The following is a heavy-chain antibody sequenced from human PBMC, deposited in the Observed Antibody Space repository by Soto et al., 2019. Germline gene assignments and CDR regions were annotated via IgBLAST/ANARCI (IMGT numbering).Heavy chain of an antibody. J-gene: IGHJ4*02. CDR2: SFFTGNI. CDR3: ASRHCSGGSCYHSGSDS. D-gene: IGHD2-15*01. V-gene: IGHV4-39*01. Sequence: PSETLSLTCTVSGATLSSISYYWGWIGQPPGKGLEWVGSSFFTGNIYYNPSLKSRVTISVDTSRNQFSLMVNSVTAADTAVYYVASRHCSGGSCYHSGSDSSGQGALVTVSS. CDR1: GATLSSISYY.